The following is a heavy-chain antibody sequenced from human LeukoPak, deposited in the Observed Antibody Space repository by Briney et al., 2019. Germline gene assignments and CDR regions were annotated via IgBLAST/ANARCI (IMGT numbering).Heavy chain of an antibody. V-gene: IGHV1-18*01. Sequence: ASVKVSCKASGYTFTSYGISWVRQAPGQGLEWMGWISAYNGNTNYAQKLQGRVTMTTDTSTSTAYMELRSLRSDDTALYYCARVTRITMIVVVILDAFDIWGQGTMVTVSS. J-gene: IGHJ3*02. CDR2: ISAYNGNT. D-gene: IGHD3-22*01. CDR1: GYTFTSYG. CDR3: ARVTRITMIVVVILDAFDI.